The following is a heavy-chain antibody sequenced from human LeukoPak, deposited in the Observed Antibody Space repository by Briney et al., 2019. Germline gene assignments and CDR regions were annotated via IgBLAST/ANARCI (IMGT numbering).Heavy chain of an antibody. CDR3: AKDLRSGILDY. V-gene: IGHV3-30*18. CDR2: ISYDGSNK. CDR1: GFTFSSYG. D-gene: IGHD6-13*01. J-gene: IGHJ4*02. Sequence: PGGSLRLSCAASGFTFSSYGMHWVRQAPGKGLEWVAVISYDGSNKYYADSVKGRFTISRENSKNTLYLQMNSLRAEDTAVYYCAKDLRSGILDYWGQGTLVTVSS.